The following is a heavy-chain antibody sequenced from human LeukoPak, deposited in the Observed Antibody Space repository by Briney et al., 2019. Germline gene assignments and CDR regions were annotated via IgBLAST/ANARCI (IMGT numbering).Heavy chain of an antibody. V-gene: IGHV3-23*01. CDR3: AKDKKVVAAYDAFDI. CDR1: GFTFSSYA. Sequence: PGGSLRLSCAASGFTFSSYAMSWVRHAARKWLEWVSAISGSGGSTYYADSVKGRFTISRDNSKNTLYLQMNSLRAEDTAVYYCAKDKKVVAAYDAFDIWGQGTMVTVSS. J-gene: IGHJ3*02. D-gene: IGHD2-15*01. CDR2: ISGSGGST.